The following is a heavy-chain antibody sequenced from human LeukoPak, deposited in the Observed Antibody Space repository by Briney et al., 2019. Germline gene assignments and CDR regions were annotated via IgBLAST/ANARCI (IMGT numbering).Heavy chain of an antibody. Sequence: GASVKVSCKASGYTFTDYYMHLVRQDPGQRLEWLGWINPNSGVTNFAQKFQGRVTMTTDTSSSTAYMEVSRLRSDETAVYYCARVRIGQQLDKYYYYAMDVWGQGTTVTVSS. CDR3: ARVRIGQQLDKYYYYAMDV. V-gene: IGHV1-2*02. CDR1: GYTFTDYY. CDR2: INPNSGVT. D-gene: IGHD6-13*01. J-gene: IGHJ6*02.